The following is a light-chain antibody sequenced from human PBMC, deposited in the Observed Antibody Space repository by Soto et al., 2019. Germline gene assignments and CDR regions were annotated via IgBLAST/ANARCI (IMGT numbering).Light chain of an antibody. CDR2: GAS. CDR3: QQCDNWPRT. V-gene: IGKV3-15*01. Sequence: EIVMTQSPATLSVSPGERVTLSCRASQSVGNNLAWYQQKTGQVPRLLIHGASTRATGIPARFSGSGSGTELTLTISSLQSEDFAVYYCQQCDNWPRTFGQGTKVDIK. CDR1: QSVGNN. J-gene: IGKJ2*01.